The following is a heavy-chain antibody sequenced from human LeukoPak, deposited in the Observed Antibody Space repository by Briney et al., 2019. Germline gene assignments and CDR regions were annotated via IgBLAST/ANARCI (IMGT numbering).Heavy chain of an antibody. Sequence: GGSLRLSCAASGFTLSSYSMNWVRQAPGKGLEWVSSISSSSSYIYYADSVKGRFTISRDNAKNSLYLQMNSLRAEDTAVYYCARDRGWVTDFDYWGQGTLVTVSS. V-gene: IGHV3-21*01. CDR3: ARDRGWVTDFDY. D-gene: IGHD1-14*01. CDR1: GFTLSSYS. CDR2: ISSSSSYI. J-gene: IGHJ4*02.